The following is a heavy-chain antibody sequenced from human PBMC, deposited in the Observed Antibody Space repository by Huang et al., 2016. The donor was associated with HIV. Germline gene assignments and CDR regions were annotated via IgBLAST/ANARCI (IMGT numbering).Heavy chain of an antibody. CDR3: AKDRVAGTGHCFDP. J-gene: IGHJ5*02. CDR2: IRGSDNTT. Sequence: EVKLLESGGGLVQPGGSLRLSCAASGFRFSSYTMTWVRQAPGKGLEWVSSIRGSDNTTFYADSVKGRFTISRDNSKNTLYLQMKSLRVDDTAVYYCAKDRVAGTGHCFDPWGQGTLVTVSS. D-gene: IGHD6-19*01. V-gene: IGHV3-23*01. CDR1: GFRFSSYT.